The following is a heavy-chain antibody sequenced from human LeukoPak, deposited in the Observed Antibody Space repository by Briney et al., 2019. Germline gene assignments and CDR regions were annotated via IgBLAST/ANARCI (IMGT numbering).Heavy chain of an antibody. Sequence: SVKVSCNASGGTFSSYTISWVRQAPGQGLEWMGRIIPILGIANYAQKFQGRVTITADKSTSTAYMELSSLRSEDTAVYYCARSARGYSYGHDYWGQGTLVTVSS. CDR2: IIPILGIA. CDR1: GGTFSSYT. CDR3: ARSARGYSYGHDY. D-gene: IGHD5-18*01. J-gene: IGHJ4*02. V-gene: IGHV1-69*02.